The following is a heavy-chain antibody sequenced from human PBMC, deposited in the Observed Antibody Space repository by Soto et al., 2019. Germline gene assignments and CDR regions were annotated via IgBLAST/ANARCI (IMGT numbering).Heavy chain of an antibody. CDR2: HNGYNGQT. J-gene: IGHJ5*02. CDR1: ENTFSTYL. D-gene: IGHD1-1*01. Sequence: ASVKVSCKASENTFSTYLVHWVRQVHGQGLEWMGWHNGYNGQTEYSQKFQGRVTITRDTSAKTAYLELRSLTSEDTAVYYCAGPHDRAGLGTWGQGPLVTVYS. V-gene: IGHV1-3*01. CDR3: AGPHDRAGLGT.